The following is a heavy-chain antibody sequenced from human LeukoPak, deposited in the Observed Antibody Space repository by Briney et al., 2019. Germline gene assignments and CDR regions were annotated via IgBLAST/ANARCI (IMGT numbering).Heavy chain of an antibody. CDR1: GFTFSSYA. Sequence: AGGSLRLSCAASGFTFSSYAMSWVRQAPGKGLEWVSAISGSGGSTYYADSVKGRFTISRDNSKNTLYLQMNSLRAEDTAVYYCASIKADSNYWQIGLRYYGMDVWGQGTTVTVSS. CDR3: ASIKADSNYWQIGLRYYGMDV. D-gene: IGHD4-11*01. CDR2: ISGSGGST. J-gene: IGHJ6*02. V-gene: IGHV3-23*01.